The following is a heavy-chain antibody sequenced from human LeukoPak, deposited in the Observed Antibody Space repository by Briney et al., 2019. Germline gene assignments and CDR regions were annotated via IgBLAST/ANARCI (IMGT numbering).Heavy chain of an antibody. D-gene: IGHD3-3*01. J-gene: IGHJ4*02. CDR2: IYYSGST. CDR3: ARHRNDFWSGYPAVLDY. V-gene: IGHV4-59*08. CDR1: GGSISSYY. Sequence: KSSETLSLTCTVSGGSISSYYWNWIRQPPGKGLEWIGYIYYSGSTNYNPSLKSRVTISVDTSKNQFSLKLSSVTAADTAVYYCARHRNDFWSGYPAVLDYWGQGTLVTVSS.